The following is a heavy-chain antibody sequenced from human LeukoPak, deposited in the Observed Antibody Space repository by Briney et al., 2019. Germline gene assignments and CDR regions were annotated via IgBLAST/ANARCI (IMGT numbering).Heavy chain of an antibody. V-gene: IGHV4-59*08. CDR2: IYYSGST. D-gene: IGHD3-22*01. CDR1: GGSISSYY. Sequence: SETLSLTCTVSGGSISSYYWSWIRQPPGKGLEWIGYIYYSGSTNYNPSLKSRVTISVDTSKNQFSLKLSSVTAADTAVYYCASSGGSSWYGFDSSGYYYCHYWGQGTLVTVSS. CDR3: ASSGGSSWYGFDSSGYYYCHY. J-gene: IGHJ4*02.